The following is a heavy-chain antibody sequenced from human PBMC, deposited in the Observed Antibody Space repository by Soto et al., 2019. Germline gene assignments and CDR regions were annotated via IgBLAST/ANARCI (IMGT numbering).Heavy chain of an antibody. CDR1: GGTFSSYA. Sequence: SVKVSCKASGGTFSSYAISWVRQAPGQGLEWMGGIIPIFGTANYAQKFQGRVTITADESITTAYMELSNLRSEDTAVYFCARGWEVPAATFDSWGQGTLVTVSS. V-gene: IGHV1-69*13. CDR2: IIPIFGTA. CDR3: ARGWEVPAATFDS. D-gene: IGHD2-2*01. J-gene: IGHJ4*02.